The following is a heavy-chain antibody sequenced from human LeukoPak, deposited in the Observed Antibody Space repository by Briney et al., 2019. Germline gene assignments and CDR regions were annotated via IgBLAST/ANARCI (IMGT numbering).Heavy chain of an antibody. CDR1: GGSFSGYY. CDR3: ASTGSGPAWFDP. J-gene: IGHJ5*02. Sequence: SETLSLTCAVYGGSFSGYYWSWIRQPPGKGLEWIGEINHSGSTNYNPSLKSRVTISVVTSKNQFSLKLSSVTAADTAVYYCASTGSGPAWFDPWGQGTLVTVSS. V-gene: IGHV4-34*01. D-gene: IGHD2-15*01. CDR2: INHSGST.